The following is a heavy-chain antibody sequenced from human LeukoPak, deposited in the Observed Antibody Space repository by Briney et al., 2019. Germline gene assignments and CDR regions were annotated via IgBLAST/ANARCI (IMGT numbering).Heavy chain of an antibody. CDR1: RFTFSSYE. CDR3: ARISPPYSSSWNAFDI. CDR2: ISSSGSTI. V-gene: IGHV3-48*03. D-gene: IGHD6-13*01. Sequence: GGSLRLSCAASRFTFSSYEMNWVRQAPGKGLEGVSYISSSGSTIYYANSVKGRFTISRDNAKHSLYLQMNSLRAEDTAVYYCARISPPYSSSWNAFDIWGQGTMVTVSS. J-gene: IGHJ3*02.